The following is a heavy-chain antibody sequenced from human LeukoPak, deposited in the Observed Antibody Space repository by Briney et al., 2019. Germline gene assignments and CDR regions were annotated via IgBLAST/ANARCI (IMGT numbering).Heavy chain of an antibody. V-gene: IGHV2-70*11. D-gene: IGHD4-17*01. J-gene: IGHJ4*02. Sequence: SGPALVKPTQTLTLTCTFSGVSLGTSAMCVSWIRQPPVKALEWLARIAWDDDKYYSTSLQTRLPISKDPSKNRVVLTMINRDPVDTATYYCARAFPTVTTFDYWGQETLVTVSS. CDR3: ARAFPTVTTFDY. CDR1: GVSLGTSAMC. CDR2: IAWDDDK.